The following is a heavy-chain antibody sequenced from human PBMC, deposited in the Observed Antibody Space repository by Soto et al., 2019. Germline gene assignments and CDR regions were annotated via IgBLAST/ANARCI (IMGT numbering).Heavy chain of an antibody. D-gene: IGHD3-22*01. CDR3: ARQRITMIVVVITPNNFDY. CDR1: GGSISSSSYY. J-gene: IGHJ4*02. V-gene: IGHV4-39*01. CDR2: IYYSGST. Sequence: PSETLSLTCNVSGGSISSSSYYWGWIRQPPGKGLEWIGSIYYSGSTYYNPSLKSRVTISVDTSKNQFSLKLSSVTAADTAVYYCARQRITMIVVVITPNNFDYWGQGTLVTVSS.